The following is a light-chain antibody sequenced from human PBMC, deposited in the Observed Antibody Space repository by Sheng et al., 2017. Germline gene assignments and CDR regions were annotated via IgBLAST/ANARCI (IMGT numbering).Light chain of an antibody. J-gene: IGLJ2*01. V-gene: IGLV2-14*03. Sequence: QSALTQPASVSGSPGQSITISCSGTSSDVGGYRYVSWYQQHPGKAPKLIIYDVNSWPSGVSSRFSGSKSGNTASLTISGLQAEDEAHYYCCSYTASRQLRIFFFFFFFFGGGT. CDR3: CSYTASRQLRIFFFFFFF. CDR1: SSDVGGYRY. CDR2: DVN.